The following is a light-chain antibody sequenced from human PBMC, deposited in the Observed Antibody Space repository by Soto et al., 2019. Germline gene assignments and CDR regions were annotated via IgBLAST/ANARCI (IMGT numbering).Light chain of an antibody. CDR2: EVS. CDR3: SSYTAFSTWV. J-gene: IGLJ3*02. CDR1: SNDVGGYNY. Sequence: QAALTQPASVSGSPGQSITISYTGTSNDVGGYNYVSWYQQHPGKAPQIIIYEVSNRPSGVSHRFSGSKSGDTASLTISGLQAEDGADYYCSSYTAFSTWVFGGGTKLTVI. V-gene: IGLV2-14*01.